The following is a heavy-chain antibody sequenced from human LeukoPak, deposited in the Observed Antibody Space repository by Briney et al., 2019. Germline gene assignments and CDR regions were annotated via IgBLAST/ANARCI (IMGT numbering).Heavy chain of an antibody. Sequence: SVTLSLTCTVSGGSVSSGSYFWTWIRQPPGRGLERIGYISYSGSANFIPSLQSRVNISVDTSKNQFSLNLSSVTAADTAVYYCGRRGTGGRSFDIWGQGTMVSVSS. D-gene: IGHD2-8*02. CDR1: GGSVSSGSYF. V-gene: IGHV4-61*01. J-gene: IGHJ3*02. CDR2: ISYSGSA. CDR3: GRRGTGGRSFDI.